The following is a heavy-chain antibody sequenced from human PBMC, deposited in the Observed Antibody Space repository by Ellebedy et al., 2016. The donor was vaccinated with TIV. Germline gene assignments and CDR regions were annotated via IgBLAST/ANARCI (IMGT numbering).Heavy chain of an antibody. Sequence: GGSLRLSXVASGFTFRSHGIYWVRQAPGKGLEWGAVISSDGSNEYYADSVKGRFTISRDNSKNTLYLQMNSLRTDDMAVYYCARGGSSGSSDYWGQGTLVTVSS. CDR2: ISSDGSNE. J-gene: IGHJ4*02. V-gene: IGHV3-30*03. CDR1: GFTFRSHG. CDR3: ARGGSSGSSDY. D-gene: IGHD3-10*01.